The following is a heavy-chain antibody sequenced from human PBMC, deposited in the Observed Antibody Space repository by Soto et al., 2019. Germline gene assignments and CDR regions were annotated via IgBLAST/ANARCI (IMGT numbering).Heavy chain of an antibody. Sequence: NPSETLSLTCTVSGGSISSGDYYWSWIRQPPGKGLEWIGYIYYSGSTYYNPSLKSRVTISVDTSKNQFSLKLSSVTAADTAVYYCARFSMDTPPGDYGDYFDYWGQGTLVTVSS. J-gene: IGHJ4*02. CDR2: IYYSGST. CDR1: GGSISSGDYY. CDR3: ARFSMDTPPGDYGDYFDY. V-gene: IGHV4-30-4*01. D-gene: IGHD4-17*01.